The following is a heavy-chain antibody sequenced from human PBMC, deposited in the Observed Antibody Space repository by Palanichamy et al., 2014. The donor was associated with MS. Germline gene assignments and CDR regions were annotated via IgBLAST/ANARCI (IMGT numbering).Heavy chain of an antibody. CDR1: GFTFSSYA. CDR3: AKAYHYYDSSGYYLFDY. Sequence: VQLLESGGGLVQPGGSLRLSCAASGFTFSSYAMSWVRQAPGKGLEWVSAISGSGGSTYYADSVKGRFTISRDNSKNTLYLQMNSLRAEDTAVYYCAKAYHYYDSSGYYLFDYWGQGTLVTVSS. CDR2: ISGSGGST. D-gene: IGHD3-22*01. J-gene: IGHJ4*02. V-gene: IGHV3-23*01.